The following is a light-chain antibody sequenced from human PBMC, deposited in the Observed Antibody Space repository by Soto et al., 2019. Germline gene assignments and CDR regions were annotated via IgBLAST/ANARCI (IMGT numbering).Light chain of an antibody. CDR3: QQYNSFPWT. Sequence: DIPMTPSPSPPSASVGDRVTIPFRASQSISSWLAWYQQKPGKAPKLLIYKASTLESGVPSNFSGSGSGTEFTLTIGSLQPEDFATYYCQQYNSFPWTFGQGTKVDIK. CDR1: QSISSW. CDR2: KAS. J-gene: IGKJ1*01. V-gene: IGKV1-5*03.